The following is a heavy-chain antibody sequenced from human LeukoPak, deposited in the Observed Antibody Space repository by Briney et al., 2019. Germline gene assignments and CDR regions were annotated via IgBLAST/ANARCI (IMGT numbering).Heavy chain of an antibody. CDR1: GFTFSTYN. Sequence: PGGSLRLSCAASGFTFSTYNIHWVRQAPGKGLEWVAVISYDESNEYYADSVKGRFTISRDNSKNTLYLQMNSLRAEDTAVYYCAREAAATGRGWFDPWGQGTLVTVSS. D-gene: IGHD6-13*01. J-gene: IGHJ5*02. CDR3: AREAAATGRGWFDP. CDR2: ISYDESNE. V-gene: IGHV3-30-3*01.